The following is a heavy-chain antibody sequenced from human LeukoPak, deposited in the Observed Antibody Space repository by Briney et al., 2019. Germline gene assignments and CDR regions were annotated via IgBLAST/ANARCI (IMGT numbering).Heavy chain of an antibody. Sequence: GASVKVSRKASGYSFSSYNMHWVRQAPGQGLEWMGIINPSGGSTNYAQRFRGRVTVTRDMSTSTLYLELSSLRSEDTAVYYCARAEYSGYMDVWGKGTTVSVSS. CDR1: GYSFSSYN. CDR2: INPSGGST. V-gene: IGHV1-46*01. J-gene: IGHJ6*03. CDR3: ARAEYSGYMDV. D-gene: IGHD6-6*01.